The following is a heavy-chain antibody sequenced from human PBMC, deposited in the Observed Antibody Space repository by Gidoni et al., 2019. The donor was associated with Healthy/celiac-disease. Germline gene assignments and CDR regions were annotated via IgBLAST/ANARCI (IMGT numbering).Heavy chain of an antibody. J-gene: IGHJ6*02. CDR2: MNPNSGNT. CDR1: GYTFTSYD. V-gene: IGHV1-8*01. CDR3: ARGLAGYDSSGYYPTDYYYYYGMDV. D-gene: IGHD3-22*01. Sequence: QVQLVQSGAEVKKPGASVQVSCKASGYTFTSYDINWVRQANGQGLEWMGWMNPNSGNTGYAQKFQGRVTMTRNTSISTAYMELSSLRSEDTAVYYCARGLAGYDSSGYYPTDYYYYYGMDVWGQGTTVTVSS.